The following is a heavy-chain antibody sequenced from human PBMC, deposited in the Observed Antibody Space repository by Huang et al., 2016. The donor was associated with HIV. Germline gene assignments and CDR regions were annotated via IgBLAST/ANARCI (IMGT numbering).Heavy chain of an antibody. J-gene: IGHJ4*02. CDR2: IRIDNGLT. D-gene: IGHD3-9*01. CDR1: GFTFSAFS. V-gene: IGHV3-48*01. CDR3: ARGKYDVLTGWDDTYYFDH. Sequence: EVQLVESGGRLVRPGGSLRLACAASGFTFSAFSMNWIRQAPGKGREWISYIRIDNGLTYYADSVKGRFTISRDTAKNALYLQMNSLRADDTALYFCARGKYDVLTGWDDTYYFDHWGQGTLVTVSS.